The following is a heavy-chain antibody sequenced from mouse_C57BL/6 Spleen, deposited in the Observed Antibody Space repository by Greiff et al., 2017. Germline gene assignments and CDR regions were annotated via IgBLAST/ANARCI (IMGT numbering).Heavy chain of an antibody. D-gene: IGHD2-4*01. CDR3: ARQRAVYYDYGGYSMDY. CDR1: GYSFTNYN. V-gene: IGHV1-39*01. J-gene: IGHJ4*01. CDR2: INPNYGTT. Sequence: VQLQQPGPELVKPGASVKISCKASGYSFTNYNMNWVKQSTGKSLEWIGVINPNYGTTSYNQKFKGKATLTVDQSSSTAYMQLTSLTSEDSAVYYCARQRAVYYDYGGYSMDYWGQGTSVTVSS.